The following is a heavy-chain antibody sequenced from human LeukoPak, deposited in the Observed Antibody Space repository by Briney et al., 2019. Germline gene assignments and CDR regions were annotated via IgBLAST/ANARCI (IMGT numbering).Heavy chain of an antibody. Sequence: PSETLSLTCTVSGGSITTSTYCWGWIRQPPGKGLEWIGTIYYSGSTYYNPSLKSRVTVSADTSKNQFSLKLSSVTAADTAVYYCARENRDFGVVIHMDVWGKGTTVTVSS. D-gene: IGHD3-3*01. CDR1: GGSITTSTYC. CDR2: IYYSGST. CDR3: ARENRDFGVVIHMDV. J-gene: IGHJ6*03. V-gene: IGHV4-39*02.